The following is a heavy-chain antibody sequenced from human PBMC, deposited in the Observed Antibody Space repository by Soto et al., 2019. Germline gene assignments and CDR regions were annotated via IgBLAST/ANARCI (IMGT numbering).Heavy chain of an antibody. CDR2: FIPILDMA. J-gene: IGHJ4*02. CDR3: AITYCRDNSCPRDFDF. D-gene: IGHD2-21*01. Sequence: VQVVQSGAEVKKPASSVKVSCKPSGGTFNTYTVNWVRLAPGHGLEWMGRFIPILDMANYAQKFQDRVTITADRSTFTAYMELNSLTSDDTAVYYCAITYCRDNSCPRDFDFWGPGTRVTVSS. V-gene: IGHV1-69*02. CDR1: GGTFNTYT.